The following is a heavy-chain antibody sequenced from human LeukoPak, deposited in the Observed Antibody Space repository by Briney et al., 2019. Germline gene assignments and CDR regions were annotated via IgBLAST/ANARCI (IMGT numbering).Heavy chain of an antibody. CDR2: ISGSGGST. Sequence: PGGSLRLSCAASGFTFSSYAMSWVRQAPGKGLEWVSAISGSGGSTYYADSVKGRFTISRDNSKSTLYLQMNSLRAEDTAVYYCAKVGVILSPGHYYFDYWGQGTLVTVSS. J-gene: IGHJ4*02. V-gene: IGHV3-23*01. CDR1: GFTFSSYA. D-gene: IGHD3-22*01. CDR3: AKVGVILSPGHYYFDY.